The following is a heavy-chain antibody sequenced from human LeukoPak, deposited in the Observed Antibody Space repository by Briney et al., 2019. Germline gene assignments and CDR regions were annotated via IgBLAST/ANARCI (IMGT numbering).Heavy chain of an antibody. V-gene: IGHV1-18*01. CDR1: GYSFTRYG. CDR3: ARDGLAGSGWYQY. Sequence: ASVKVSCKASGYSFTRYGVSWVRQAPGQGLEWMGWISGYNGKANYAQNLQGRVTLTIDTSMATAYMELRSLRPDDTAVYYCARDGLAGSGWYQYWGQGTLVAVSA. CDR2: ISGYNGKA. D-gene: IGHD6-19*01. J-gene: IGHJ4*02.